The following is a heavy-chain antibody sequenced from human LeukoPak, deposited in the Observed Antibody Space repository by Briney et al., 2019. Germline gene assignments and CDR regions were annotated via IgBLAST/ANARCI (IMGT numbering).Heavy chain of an antibody. CDR1: GGTFNSYA. J-gene: IGHJ5*02. V-gene: IGHV1-69*05. CDR3: ARNYDTSGYFSRT. D-gene: IGHD3-22*01. Sequence: SVKVSCKASGGTFNSYAISWVRQAPGQGLEWRGRIIPICGTANYARKFQGRVTITTDESTSTAYMELSSMRSADTAVYYRARNYDTSGYFSRTWGQGTLATVSS. CDR2: IIPICGTA.